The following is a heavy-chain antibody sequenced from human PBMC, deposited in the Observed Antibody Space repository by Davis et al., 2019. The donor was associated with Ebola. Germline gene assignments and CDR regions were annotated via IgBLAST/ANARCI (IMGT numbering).Heavy chain of an antibody. D-gene: IGHD1-26*01. CDR3: ARGGSYYPTPYFDY. V-gene: IGHV4-61*08. CDR2: VFNSGGT. Sequence: PSETLSLTCSVSGDSVSSGDFYWNWIRLSPGKGLEWIGNVFNSGGTNYNPSLKSRVTISVDTSRNQYSLKMPSVTAADTAVYYCARGGSYYPTPYFDYWGQGALVTVSS. J-gene: IGHJ4*02. CDR1: GDSVSSGDFY.